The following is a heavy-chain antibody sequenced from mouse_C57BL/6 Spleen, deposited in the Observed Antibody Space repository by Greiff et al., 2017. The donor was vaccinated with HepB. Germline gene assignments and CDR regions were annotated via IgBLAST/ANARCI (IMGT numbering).Heavy chain of an antibody. CDR2: IDPETGGT. CDR3: TRGDYDYGDGFPFAY. CDR1: GYTFTDYE. J-gene: IGHJ3*01. Sequence: VQLQQSGAELVRPGASVTLSCKASGYTFTDYEVHWVKQTPVHGLEWIGAIDPETGGTAYNQKFKGKAILTADKSSSTAYMELRSLTSEDSAVYYGTRGDYDYGDGFPFAYWGQGTLVTVSA. V-gene: IGHV1-15*01. D-gene: IGHD2-4*01.